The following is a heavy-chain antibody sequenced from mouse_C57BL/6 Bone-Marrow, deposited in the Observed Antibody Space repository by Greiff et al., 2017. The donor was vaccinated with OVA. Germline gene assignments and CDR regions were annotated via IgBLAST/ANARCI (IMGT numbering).Heavy chain of an antibody. J-gene: IGHJ2*01. Sequence: VKLQQPGAELVKPGASVKMSCKASGYTFTSYWITWVKQRPGQGLEWIGDIYPGSGCTNYHEKFKSQATLTVDTSSSTAYMQLSSLTSEDSAVYYCARDGKGYWGKGTTLTVSS. CDR2: IYPGSGCT. D-gene: IGHD2-1*01. CDR3: ARDGKGY. V-gene: IGHV1-55*01. CDR1: GYTFTSYW.